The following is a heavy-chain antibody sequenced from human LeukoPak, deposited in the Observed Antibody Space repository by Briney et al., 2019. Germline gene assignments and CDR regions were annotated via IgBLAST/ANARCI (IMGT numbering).Heavy chain of an antibody. V-gene: IGHV4-59*12. D-gene: IGHD3-10*01. CDR3: ARVRWFGELSSDAFDI. Sequence: SETLSLTCTVSGGSISSYYWSWIRQPPGKGLEWIGYIYYSGSTNYNPSLKSRVTISVDTSKNQFSLKLSSVTAADTAVYYCARVRWFGELSSDAFDIWGQGTMVTVSS. CDR2: IYYSGST. J-gene: IGHJ3*02. CDR1: GGSISSYY.